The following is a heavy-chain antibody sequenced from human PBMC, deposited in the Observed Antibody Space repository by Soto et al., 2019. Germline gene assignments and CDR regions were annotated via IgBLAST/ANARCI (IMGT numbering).Heavy chain of an antibody. CDR2: MNPNSGNT. J-gene: IGHJ6*04. CDR3: ARGGAGYCSGGSCYTRMDV. Sequence: QVPLVQSGAEVKKPGASVKVSCKASGYTFTSYDINWVRQATGQGLEWMGWMNPNSGNTGYAQKFQGRVTMTRNTSISTAYMERSSLRSEDTAVYYCARGGAGYCSGGSCYTRMDVWGKGTTVTVSS. D-gene: IGHD2-15*01. CDR1: GYTFTSYD. V-gene: IGHV1-8*01.